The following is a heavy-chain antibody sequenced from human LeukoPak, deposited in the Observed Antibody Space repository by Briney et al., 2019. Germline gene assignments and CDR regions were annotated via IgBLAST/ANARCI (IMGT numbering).Heavy chain of an antibody. Sequence: GASVKVSCKASGGTFSSYAISWVRQALGQGLEWMGRIIPILGIANYAQKFQGRVTITADKSTSTAYMELSSLRSEDTAVYYCARTLDGSFDYWGQGTLVTVSS. CDR3: ARTLDGSFDY. V-gene: IGHV1-69*04. J-gene: IGHJ4*02. CDR1: GGTFSSYA. CDR2: IIPILGIA. D-gene: IGHD5-24*01.